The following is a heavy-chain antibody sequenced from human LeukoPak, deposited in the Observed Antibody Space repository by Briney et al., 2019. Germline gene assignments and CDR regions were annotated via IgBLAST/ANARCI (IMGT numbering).Heavy chain of an antibody. CDR3: ARHEEVGSSWTVFDY. J-gene: IGHJ4*02. V-gene: IGHV5-51*01. Sequence: NRGESLKISCKGSGYSFTSYWIGWVRQMPGKGLEWMGIIYPGDSDTRYSPSFQGQVTISADKSISTAYLQWSSLKASDTAMYYCARHEEVGSSWTVFDYWGQGTLVTVSS. D-gene: IGHD6-13*01. CDR1: GYSFTSYW. CDR2: IYPGDSDT.